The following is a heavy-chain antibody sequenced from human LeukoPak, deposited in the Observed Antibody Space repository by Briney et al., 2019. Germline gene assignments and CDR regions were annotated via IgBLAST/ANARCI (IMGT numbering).Heavy chain of an antibody. CDR1: GFTFGDYA. CDR2: IRSKAYGGTT. CDR3: TSSVSYCSGGSCSDY. V-gene: IGHV3-49*03. D-gene: IGHD2-15*01. J-gene: IGHJ4*02. Sequence: GGSLRLSCTASGFTFGDYAMSWFRQAPGKGLEWVGFIRSKAYGGTTEYAAPVKGRFTISRDDSKSIAYLQMNSLKTEDTAVYYCTSSVSYCSGGSCSDYWGQGTLVTVSS.